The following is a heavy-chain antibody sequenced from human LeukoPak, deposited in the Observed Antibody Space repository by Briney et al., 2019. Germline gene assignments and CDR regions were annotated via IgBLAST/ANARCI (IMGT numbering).Heavy chain of an antibody. CDR3: ARIVTYYYGSGSLRGDWFDP. D-gene: IGHD3-10*01. J-gene: IGHJ5*02. Sequence: ASVKVSCKASGYTFTSYGFSWVRQAPGQGLEWMGWISAYNGDTSYAQKFQGRVTMTTDTSTSTVYMELRSLRSDDTAVYYCARIVTYYYGSGSLRGDWFDPWGQGTLVTVSS. CDR2: ISAYNGDT. V-gene: IGHV1-18*01. CDR1: GYTFTSYG.